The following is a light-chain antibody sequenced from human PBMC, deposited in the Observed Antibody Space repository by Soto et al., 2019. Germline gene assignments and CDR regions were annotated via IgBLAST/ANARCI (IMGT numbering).Light chain of an antibody. CDR1: QSVFHRSYNKNY. Sequence: DIVMTQSPDSLAVSLGERATINCKSSQSVFHRSYNKNYLAWYQKKPGQPPKLLISWASTRESGVPDRFSGSGSGTDFTLTISSLQAEDVAVYYCQQYYNTPLTFGPGTKVDIK. J-gene: IGKJ3*01. CDR3: QQYYNTPLT. CDR2: WAS. V-gene: IGKV4-1*01.